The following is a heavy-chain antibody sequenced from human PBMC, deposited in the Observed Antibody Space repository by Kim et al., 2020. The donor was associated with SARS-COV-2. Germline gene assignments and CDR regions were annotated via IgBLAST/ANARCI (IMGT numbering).Heavy chain of an antibody. V-gene: IGHV3-23*01. CDR3: AKGPTTGTTGYFGY. D-gene: IGHD1-7*01. CDR2: ISSSGGGT. CDR1: GFTFSSYA. Sequence: GGSLRLSCAASGFTFSSYAMSWVRQAPGKGLEWVSTISSSGGGTYYADSVKGRFTISRDNSKNTLYLQMNSLRAEDTAIYYCAKGPTTGTTGYFGYWGQGTLVTVSS. J-gene: IGHJ4*02.